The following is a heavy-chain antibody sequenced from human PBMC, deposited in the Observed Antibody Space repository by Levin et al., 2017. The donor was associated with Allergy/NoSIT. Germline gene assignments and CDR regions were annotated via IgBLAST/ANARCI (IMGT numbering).Heavy chain of an antibody. Sequence: RSGGSLRLSCKTSGYIFLSYWIGWVRQKPGKGPEWMGIIYPGDSDIRYGPSFQGQVSISVDKSTDTAYIQWDSLEVSDTAIYYCARQRYCSGETCFSTEDAFDVWGQGTTVTVSS. V-gene: IGHV5-51*01. CDR2: IYPGDSDI. D-gene: IGHD2-15*01. CDR3: ARQRYCSGETCFSTEDAFDV. CDR1: GYIFLSYW. J-gene: IGHJ3*01.